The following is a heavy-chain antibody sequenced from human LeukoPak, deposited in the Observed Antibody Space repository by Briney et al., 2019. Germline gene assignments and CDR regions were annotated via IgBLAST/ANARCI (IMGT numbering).Heavy chain of an antibody. CDR2: IIPIFGTA. Sequence: SVKVSCKAPGGIFSSYAISWVRQAPGQGLEWMGGIIPIFGTANYAQKFQGRVTITADESTSTVYMELSSLRSEDTAIYYCARGWLAETTVVAPYNYWGQGTLVTVSS. J-gene: IGHJ4*02. CDR1: GGIFSSYA. V-gene: IGHV1-69*13. CDR3: ARGWLAETTVVAPYNY. D-gene: IGHD4-23*01.